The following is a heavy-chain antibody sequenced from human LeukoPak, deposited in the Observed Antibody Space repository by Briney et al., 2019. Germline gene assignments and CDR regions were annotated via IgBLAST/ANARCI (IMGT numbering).Heavy chain of an antibody. D-gene: IGHD3-10*01. Sequence: GGSLRLSCAASGFTFSSYGMHWVRQAPGKGLEWVAVIWYGGSNKYYADSVKGRFTISRDNSKNTLYLQMNSLRAEDTAVYYCALSMVRGVHPFDYWGQGTLVTVSS. CDR1: GFTFSSYG. V-gene: IGHV3-33*08. CDR2: IWYGGSNK. J-gene: IGHJ4*02. CDR3: ALSMVRGVHPFDY.